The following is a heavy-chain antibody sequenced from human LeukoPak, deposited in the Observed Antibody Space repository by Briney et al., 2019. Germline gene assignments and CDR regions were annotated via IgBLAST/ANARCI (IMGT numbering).Heavy chain of an antibody. D-gene: IGHD2-2*01. J-gene: IGHJ4*02. CDR2: ISGSGGST. Sequence: GGSLRLSCEASGFTFNNYAMNWVRQAPGKGLEWVSAISGSGGSTYYADSVKGRFTISRDNSKNTVYLQMNSLRAEDTAVYYCAKDRHGYCTSTSCFVDYWGQGTLVTVSS. CDR3: AKDRHGYCTSTSCFVDY. V-gene: IGHV3-23*01. CDR1: GFTFNNYA.